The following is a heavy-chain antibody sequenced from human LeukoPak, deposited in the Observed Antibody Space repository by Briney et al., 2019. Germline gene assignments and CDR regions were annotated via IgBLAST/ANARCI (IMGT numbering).Heavy chain of an antibody. V-gene: IGHV3-30*18. CDR3: AKDGPSRQPVIPAAVDY. CDR2: ISYGGSNK. Sequence: GGSLRLSCAPSGFTFSNYGMQWVRQAPGKGLEWVAIISYGGSNKYYADSVKGRFTISRDNSKDTLYLQMNSLRAEDTAVYYCAKDGPSRQPVIPAAVDYWGQGTLVTVSS. CDR1: GFTFSNYG. J-gene: IGHJ4*02. D-gene: IGHD2-2*01.